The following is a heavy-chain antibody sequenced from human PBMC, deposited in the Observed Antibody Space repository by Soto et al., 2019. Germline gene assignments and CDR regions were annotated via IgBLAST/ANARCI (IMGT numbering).Heavy chain of an antibody. Sequence: ESGGGVVQPGRSLRLSCAASGFTFSSYGMHWVRQAPGKGLEWVAVIWYDGSNKYYADSVKGRFTISRDNSKNTLYLQMNSLRAEDTAVYYCARELYGDYPEYFDYWGQGTLVTVSS. J-gene: IGHJ4*02. CDR2: IWYDGSNK. V-gene: IGHV3-33*01. D-gene: IGHD4-17*01. CDR3: ARELYGDYPEYFDY. CDR1: GFTFSSYG.